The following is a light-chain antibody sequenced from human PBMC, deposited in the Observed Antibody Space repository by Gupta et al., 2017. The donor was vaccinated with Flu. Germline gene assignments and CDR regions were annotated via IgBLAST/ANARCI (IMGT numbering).Light chain of an antibody. J-gene: IGKJ4*01. CDR3: MQSLQTPLT. CDR2: WGS. V-gene: IGKV2-28*01. CDR1: QSLLDSDGFYY. Sequence: EIVMTQSPLLMPVTPGEPAYIPCRSSQSLLDSDGFYYLDWYVQKPGQSPRLLIFWGSHRASGVPDRFSGSGSGTDFTLKISRAEADDVGVYYCMQSLQTPLTFGGGTRVDIK.